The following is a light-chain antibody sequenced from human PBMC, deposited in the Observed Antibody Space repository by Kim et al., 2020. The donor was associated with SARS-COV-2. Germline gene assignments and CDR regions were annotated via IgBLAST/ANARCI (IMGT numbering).Light chain of an antibody. Sequence: SASVGDRVTITCQASQDIRNFLNWFQHQPGKAPKLLIYDASTLGAGVPSRFSGSGSGTDFTFTISSLQPEDIATYYCQHFDSLPYTFGQGTKLEI. CDR2: DAS. CDR1: QDIRNF. V-gene: IGKV1-33*01. J-gene: IGKJ2*01. CDR3: QHFDSLPYT.